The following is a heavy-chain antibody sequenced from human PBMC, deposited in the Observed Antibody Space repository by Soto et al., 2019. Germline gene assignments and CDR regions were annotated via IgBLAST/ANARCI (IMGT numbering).Heavy chain of an antibody. CDR3: ARDPGVPAANYYYYSGMDV. D-gene: IGHD2-2*01. V-gene: IGHV3-33*01. J-gene: IGHJ6*02. CDR2: IWYDGSNK. Sequence: GGSLRLSCAASGFTFSSYGMHWVRQAPGKGLEWVAVIWYDGSNKYYADSVKGRFTISRDNSKNTLYLQMNSLRAEDTAVYYCARDPGVPAANYYYYSGMDVWGQGTTVTV. CDR1: GFTFSSYG.